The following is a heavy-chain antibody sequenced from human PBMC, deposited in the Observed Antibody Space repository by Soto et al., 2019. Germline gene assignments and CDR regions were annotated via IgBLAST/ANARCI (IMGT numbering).Heavy chain of an antibody. J-gene: IGHJ5*02. Sequence: LSLTCTVSGSSIINSAYYWAWLRQPPGKGLEWIGNIFYSGRVYYNPSLQGRVTMSVDTSRNQFSLHLRSVTAADTAVYYCARARIVLMPTACFDPWGRGTLVTVSS. CDR1: GSSIINSAYY. V-gene: IGHV4-39*02. D-gene: IGHD1-1*01. CDR3: ARARIVLMPTACFDP. CDR2: IFYSGRV.